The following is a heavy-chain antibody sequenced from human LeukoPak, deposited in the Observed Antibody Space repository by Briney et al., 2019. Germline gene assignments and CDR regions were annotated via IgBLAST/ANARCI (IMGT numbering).Heavy chain of an antibody. CDR3: ARHTTIFGVAIIDI. V-gene: IGHV1-2*02. J-gene: IGHJ3*02. CDR2: MHPNSGGT. Sequence: ASVKVSCKASGYTSTDYYMHWLRQAPGQGLEWMGWMHPNSGGTNYAQKFQGRVTMTRDTSISTAYMDLSSLRSDDTAVYYCARHTTIFGVAIIDIWGQGTMVTVSS. CDR1: GYTSTDYY. D-gene: IGHD3-3*01.